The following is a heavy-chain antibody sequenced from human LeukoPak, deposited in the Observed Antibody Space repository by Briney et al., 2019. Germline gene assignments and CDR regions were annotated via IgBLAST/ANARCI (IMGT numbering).Heavy chain of an antibody. D-gene: IGHD4-11*01. V-gene: IGHV4-59*12. Sequence: SETLSLTCTVSGGSINNYYWSWIRQPPGKGLEWIGYIYYSGTTNFNPSLKSRVTISVDTSKNQFSLKLSSVTAADTAVYYCARGRLPDYWGQGTLVTVSS. CDR1: GGSINNYY. CDR3: ARGRLPDY. CDR2: IYYSGTT. J-gene: IGHJ4*02.